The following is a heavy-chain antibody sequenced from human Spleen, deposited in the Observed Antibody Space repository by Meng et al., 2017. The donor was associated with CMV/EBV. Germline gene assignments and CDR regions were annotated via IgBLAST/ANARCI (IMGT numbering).Heavy chain of an antibody. V-gene: IGHV4-39*07. CDR1: GGSISSSTYY. Sequence: TVSGGSISSSTYYWGWIRQPPGKGLEWIANIYYSGSTYYSPSLKSRITISVDTSKNQFSLKLNSVTAADTAMYYCARDGVSGGYFFDSWGQGTLVTVSS. CDR2: IYYSGST. J-gene: IGHJ4*02. CDR3: ARDGVSGGYFFDS. D-gene: IGHD1-26*01.